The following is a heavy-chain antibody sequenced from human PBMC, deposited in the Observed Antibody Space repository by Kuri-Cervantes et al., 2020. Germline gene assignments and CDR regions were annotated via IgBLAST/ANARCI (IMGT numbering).Heavy chain of an antibody. CDR1: GGSINTYY. Sequence: SETLSLTCTVSGGSINTYYWSWLRQPPGKGLEWIGRIYPSGNTNYNSSLKSRVTMSVHKSKNQFSLRLTSVTAADTAVYYCAREDYGGNSGFAYWGQGTLVTVSS. CDR2: IYPSGNT. J-gene: IGHJ4*02. CDR3: AREDYGGNSGFAY. D-gene: IGHD4-23*01. V-gene: IGHV4-4*07.